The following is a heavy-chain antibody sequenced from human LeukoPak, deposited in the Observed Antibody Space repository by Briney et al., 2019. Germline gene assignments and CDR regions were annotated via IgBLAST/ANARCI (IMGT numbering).Heavy chain of an antibody. Sequence: GGPLSPPGAASGFTFSNYAISWFRKAPAKGLDWVAAISYDGTKKFYADSVKGRFTISRDNSKNTLYLQMNSLRVEDTAVYSCARDTVTYSYYGMAVWGQGTTVTVSS. CDR3: ARDTVTYSYYGMAV. CDR2: ISYDGTKK. D-gene: IGHD4-17*01. V-gene: IGHV3-30-3*01. CDR1: GFTFSNYA. J-gene: IGHJ6*02.